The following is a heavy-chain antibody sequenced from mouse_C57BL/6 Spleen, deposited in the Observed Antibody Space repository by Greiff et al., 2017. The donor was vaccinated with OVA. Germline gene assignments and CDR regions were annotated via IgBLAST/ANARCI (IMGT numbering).Heavy chain of an antibody. J-gene: IGHJ2*01. CDR1: GYAFTNYL. Sequence: VQLQQSGAELVRPGTSVKVSCKASGYAFTNYLIEWVKQRPGQGLEWIGVINPGSGGTNYNEKFKGKATLTADKSSSTAYMQLSSLTSEDSAVYFCARRIYGNFYFDYWGQGTTLTVSS. CDR2: INPGSGGT. V-gene: IGHV1-54*01. CDR3: ARRIYGNFYFDY. D-gene: IGHD2-1*01.